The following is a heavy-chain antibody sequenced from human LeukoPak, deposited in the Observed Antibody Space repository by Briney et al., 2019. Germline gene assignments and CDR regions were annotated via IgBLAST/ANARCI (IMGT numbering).Heavy chain of an antibody. J-gene: IGHJ4*02. CDR2: IKTKSDGGTT. V-gene: IGHV3-15*01. CDR3: TTDRGSGYSGSYYFDF. Sequence: GGSLRLSCAASGFTFSNAWINWVRQAPGKGLEWVARIKTKSDGGTTDYAAPVKGRFTISRDDSKNTLYLQMNSLKTEDTAVYYCTTDRGSGYSGSYYFDFWGQGTLVTVSS. CDR1: GFTFSNAW. D-gene: IGHD1-26*01.